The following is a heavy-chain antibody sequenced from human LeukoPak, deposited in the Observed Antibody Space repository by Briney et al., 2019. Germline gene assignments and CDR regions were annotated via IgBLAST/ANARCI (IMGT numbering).Heavy chain of an antibody. V-gene: IGHV1-69*13. CDR1: GGTFSSNA. D-gene: IGHD5-18*01. CDR2: IIPIFGPP. J-gene: IGHJ4*02. Sequence: SVKASCKASGGTFSSNAISWVRQAPGQGLEWMGGIIPIFGPPNYALNFKGRVTITADESTSSVYMELSRLTSEDTAVYYCAGELESAMAGGFDYWGQGTLVTVSS. CDR3: AGELESAMAGGFDY.